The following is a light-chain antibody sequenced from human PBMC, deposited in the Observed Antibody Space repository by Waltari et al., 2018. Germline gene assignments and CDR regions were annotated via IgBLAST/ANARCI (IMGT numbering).Light chain of an antibody. Sequence: DIQMTQSPSTLSASVGDRVTITCRASQTISIWLAWYQQKPGKAPKLLLYKASSLESGVPSRFSGSGSGTEFTLTISSLQPDDFATYYCQQYISYSPYTFGQGTKLEIK. CDR3: QQYISYSPYT. CDR2: KAS. CDR1: QTISIW. J-gene: IGKJ2*01. V-gene: IGKV1-5*03.